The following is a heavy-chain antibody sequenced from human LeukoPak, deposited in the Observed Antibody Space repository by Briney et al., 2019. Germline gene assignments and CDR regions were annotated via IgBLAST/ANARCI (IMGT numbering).Heavy chain of an antibody. CDR2: INTNTGNP. D-gene: IGHD3-10*01. V-gene: IGHV7-4-1*02. CDR1: GYTFTSYA. Sequence: GASVKVSCKASGYTFTSYAMNWVRQAPGQGLEWMGWINTNTGNPTYARGFTGRFVFFLDSSVSTAYLQISSLKAEDTAVYCCARDFYGSGSYYMNYWGQGTQVTVSS. J-gene: IGHJ4*02. CDR3: ARDFYGSGSYYMNY.